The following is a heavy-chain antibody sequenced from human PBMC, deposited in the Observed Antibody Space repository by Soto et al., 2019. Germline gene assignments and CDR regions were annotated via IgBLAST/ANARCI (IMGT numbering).Heavy chain of an antibody. CDR1: GFTFSSYG. CDR3: AKLLSPGPKYCSGGSCYSGQYYYYYGMDV. Sequence: QPGGSLRLSCAASGFTFSSYGMHWVRQAPGKGLEWVAVISYDGSNKYYADSVKGRFTISRDNSKNTLYLQMNSLRAEDTAVYYCAKLLSPGPKYCSGGSCYSGQYYYYYGMDVWGQGTTVTVSS. D-gene: IGHD2-15*01. V-gene: IGHV3-30*18. CDR2: ISYDGSNK. J-gene: IGHJ6*02.